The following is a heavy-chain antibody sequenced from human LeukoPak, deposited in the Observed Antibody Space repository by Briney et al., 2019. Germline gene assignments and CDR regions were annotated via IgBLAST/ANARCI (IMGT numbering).Heavy chain of an antibody. D-gene: IGHD7-27*01. CDR2: INPNSGGT. CDR3: ARDELGTLYYYYGMDV. CDR1: GYTFTGYY. J-gene: IGHJ6*02. V-gene: IGHV1-2*02. Sequence: GASVKVSCKASGYTFTGYYMHWVRQAPGQGLEWMGWINPNSGGTNYAQKSQDRVTMTRDTSTSTAYMELSRLRSDDTAVYYCARDELGTLYYYYGMDVWGQGTTVTVSS.